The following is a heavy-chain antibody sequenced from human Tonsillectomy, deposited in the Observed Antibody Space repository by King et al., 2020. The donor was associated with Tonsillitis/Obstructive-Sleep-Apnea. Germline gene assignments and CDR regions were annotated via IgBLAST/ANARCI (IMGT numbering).Heavy chain of an antibody. D-gene: IGHD3-10*01. CDR3: ARDVYYYGSGRFGDAFDI. CDR1: AFTFSNYS. J-gene: IGHJ3*02. CDR2: ISSNSNYI. V-gene: IGHV3-21*01. Sequence: VQLVESGGGLVKPGGSLRLSCAASAFTFSNYSMNWVRQAPGKGLEWVSSISSNSNYIYYADSLKGRFTIARDNAKNSLYLQMNSLRAEDTAVYYCARDVYYYGSGRFGDAFDIWGQGTMVTVSS.